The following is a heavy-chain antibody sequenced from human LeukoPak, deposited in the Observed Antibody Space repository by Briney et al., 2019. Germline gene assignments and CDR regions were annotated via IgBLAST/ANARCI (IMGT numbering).Heavy chain of an antibody. CDR1: GGSISSSSYY. CDR3: ARHAVTTFFY. D-gene: IGHD4-17*01. CDR2: IYYSGST. V-gene: IGHV4-39*01. Sequence: PSETLSLTCTVSGGSISSSSYYWGWIRQPPGKGLEWIGSIYYSGSTYYNPSLKSRVTISVDTSKNQFSLKLRSVTAADTAVYYCARHAVTTFFYWGQGTLVTVSS. J-gene: IGHJ4*02.